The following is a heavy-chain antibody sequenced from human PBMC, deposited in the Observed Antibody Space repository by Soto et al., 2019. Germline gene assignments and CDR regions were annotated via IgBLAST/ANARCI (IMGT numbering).Heavy chain of an antibody. Sequence: GGSLRLSCAASGFTFSSYAMSWVRQAPGKGLEWASAISGSGGSTYYADSVKGRFTISRDNSKNTLYLQMNSLRAEDTAVYYCAKDPVFGGVIPYYFDYWGQGTLVTVSS. D-gene: IGHD3-10*01. V-gene: IGHV3-23*01. CDR3: AKDPVFGGVIPYYFDY. CDR1: GFTFSSYA. J-gene: IGHJ4*02. CDR2: ISGSGGST.